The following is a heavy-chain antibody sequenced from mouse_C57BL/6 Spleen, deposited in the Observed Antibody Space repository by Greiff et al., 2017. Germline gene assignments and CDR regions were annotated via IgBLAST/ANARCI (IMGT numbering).Heavy chain of an antibody. CDR1: GYTFTSYW. CDR2: IDPSDSYT. V-gene: IGHV1-69*01. Sequence: QVQLQQPGAELVMPGASVKLSCKASGYTFTSYWMHWVKQRPGQGLEWIGEIDPSDSYTNYNQKFKGKSTLTVDKSSSTAYMQLSSLTSEDSAVYDCARRESNYAMDYWGQGTSVTVSS. J-gene: IGHJ4*01. D-gene: IGHD1-3*01. CDR3: ARRESNYAMDY.